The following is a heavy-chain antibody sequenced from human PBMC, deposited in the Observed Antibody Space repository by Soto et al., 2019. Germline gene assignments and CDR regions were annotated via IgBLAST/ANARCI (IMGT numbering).Heavy chain of an antibody. CDR2: ISGSGGST. Sequence: EVQLLESGGGLVQPGGSLRLSCAASGFTFSSYAMSWVRQAPGKGLEWVSAISGSGGSTYYADSVKGRFTISRDNSKNTLYLQMNSLRAEDTAVYYCAKDPNGSSWYLYYFDYWGQGTLVTVSS. CDR1: GFTFSSYA. D-gene: IGHD6-13*01. CDR3: AKDPNGSSWYLYYFDY. V-gene: IGHV3-23*01. J-gene: IGHJ4*02.